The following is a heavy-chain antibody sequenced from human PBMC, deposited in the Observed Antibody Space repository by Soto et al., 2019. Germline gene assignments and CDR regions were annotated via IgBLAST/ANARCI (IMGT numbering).Heavy chain of an antibody. D-gene: IGHD3-22*01. CDR2: LNGGGSNT. CDR3: AKDKDGFITRGHFDY. Sequence: EGQLLQSGGGLVQPGGSLRLSCQGSGFIFSSYAMSWVRQAPGKGLEWISGLNGGGSNTLYADSVQGRFTISRDNSKNTLYLQMNSLRAEDTAVYYCAKDKDGFITRGHFDYWGQGNLVTVSS. CDR1: GFIFSSYA. V-gene: IGHV3-23*01. J-gene: IGHJ4*02.